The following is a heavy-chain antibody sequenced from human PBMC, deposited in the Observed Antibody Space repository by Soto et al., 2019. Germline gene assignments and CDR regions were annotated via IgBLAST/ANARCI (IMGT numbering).Heavy chain of an antibody. Sequence: PGGSLRLSCAASGFTFSSYAMHWVRHAPGNGLEWVAVISYDGSNKYYADSVKGRFTISRDNSKNTLYLQMNSLRAEDTAVYYCARGVRLEADYYYHYGMDVWGQGTTVTGSS. J-gene: IGHJ6*02. V-gene: IGHV3-30-3*01. CDR1: GFTFSSYA. CDR3: ARGVRLEADYYYHYGMDV. D-gene: IGHD2-15*01. CDR2: ISYDGSNK.